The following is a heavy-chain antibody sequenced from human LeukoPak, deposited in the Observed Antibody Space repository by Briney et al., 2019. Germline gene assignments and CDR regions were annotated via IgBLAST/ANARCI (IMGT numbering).Heavy chain of an antibody. Sequence: AASVKVSCKASGYTFTSYYMHWVRQAPGQGLEWMGIINPSGGSTSYTEKFQGRVTMTRDTSTSTVSMELSSLRSEDTAVYYCARGNGVCPTYWGQGTLVTVSS. V-gene: IGHV1-46*01. CDR1: GYTFTSYY. CDR3: ARGNGVCPTY. D-gene: IGHD2-8*01. CDR2: INPSGGST. J-gene: IGHJ4*02.